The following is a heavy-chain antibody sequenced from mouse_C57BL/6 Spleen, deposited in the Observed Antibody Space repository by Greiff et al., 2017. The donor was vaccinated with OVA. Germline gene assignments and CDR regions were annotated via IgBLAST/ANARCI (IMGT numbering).Heavy chain of an antibody. Sequence: QVHVKQSGAELVRPGASVTLSCKASGYTFTDYEMHWVKQTPVHGLEWIGAIDPETGGTAYNQKFKGKAILTADKSSSTAYMELRSLTSEDSAVYYCTRGEGPHWYFDVWGTGTTVTVSS. CDR1: GYTFTDYE. V-gene: IGHV1-15*01. J-gene: IGHJ1*03. CDR3: TRGEGPHWYFDV. CDR2: IDPETGGT.